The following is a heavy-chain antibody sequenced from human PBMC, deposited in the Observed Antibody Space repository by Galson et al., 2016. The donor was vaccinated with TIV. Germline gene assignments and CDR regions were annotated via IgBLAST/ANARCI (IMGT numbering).Heavy chain of an antibody. D-gene: IGHD1-1*01. V-gene: IGHV3-49*02. Sequence: QAPGKGLEWVGFITSKTYGATTESAASVKGRFTISRDDSRNIAYLQMNSLKTEDTAVYYCTRTAMGSTRNAFDIWGQGTVVTVSS. J-gene: IGHJ3*02. CDR3: TRTAMGSTRNAFDI. CDR2: ITSKTYGATT.